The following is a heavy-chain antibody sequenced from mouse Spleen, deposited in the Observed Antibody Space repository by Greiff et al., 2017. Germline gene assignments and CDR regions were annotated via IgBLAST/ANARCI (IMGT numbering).Heavy chain of an antibody. CDR3: ARSDYCYPNWYFDV. D-gene: IGHD1-1*01. CDR2: IYPGSGNT. Sequence: VNVVESGAELVRPGASVKLSCKASGYTFTDYYINWVKQRPGQGLEWIARIYPGSGNTYYNEKFKGKATLTAEKSSSTAYMQLSSLTSEDSAVYFCARSDYCYPNWYFDVWGAGTTVTVSS. V-gene: IGHV1-76*01. CDR1: GYTFTDYY. J-gene: IGHJ1*01.